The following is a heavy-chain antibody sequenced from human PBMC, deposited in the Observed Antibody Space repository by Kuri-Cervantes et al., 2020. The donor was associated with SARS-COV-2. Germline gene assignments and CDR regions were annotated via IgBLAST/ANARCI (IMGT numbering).Heavy chain of an antibody. V-gene: IGHV1-2*04. D-gene: IGHD3-10*01. CDR1: GYTFTGYY. Sequence: ASVKVSYKASGYTFTGYYMHWVRQAPGQGLEWMGWINPNSGGTNYAQKFQGWVTMTRDTSISTVYMELSRLRSDDTAVYYCARGMVRGIIQNYYYAMDVWGQGTTVTVSS. J-gene: IGHJ6*02. CDR3: ARGMVRGIIQNYYYAMDV. CDR2: INPNSGGT.